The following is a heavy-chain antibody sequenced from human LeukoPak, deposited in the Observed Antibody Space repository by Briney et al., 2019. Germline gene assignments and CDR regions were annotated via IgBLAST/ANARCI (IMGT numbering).Heavy chain of an antibody. J-gene: IGHJ4*02. V-gene: IGHV1-69*06. Sequence: GASVKVSCKASGGTFSSYAISWVRQAPGQGLEWMGGIIPIFGTANYAQKFQGRVTITADKSTSTAYMELSSLRSEDTAVYYCASGLGYCSGGSCYRGLLQSTYYFDYWGQGTLVTVSS. CDR2: IIPIFGTA. CDR3: ASGLGYCSGGSCYRGLLQSTYYFDY. D-gene: IGHD2-15*01. CDR1: GGTFSSYA.